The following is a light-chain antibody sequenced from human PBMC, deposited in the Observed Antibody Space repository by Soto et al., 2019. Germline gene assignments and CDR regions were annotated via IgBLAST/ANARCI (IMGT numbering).Light chain of an antibody. CDR1: QIISSW. Sequence: DLQMTQSPSALSASVGDRVTITCRASQIISSWVAWYQQKPGKAPKFLIYKASTLESGVPSRFSGSRSGTYVPLTFSSLQPDDSATYYCQHYDNYQWTFGQGTKVEIK. J-gene: IGKJ1*01. V-gene: IGKV1-5*03. CDR2: KAS. CDR3: QHYDNYQWT.